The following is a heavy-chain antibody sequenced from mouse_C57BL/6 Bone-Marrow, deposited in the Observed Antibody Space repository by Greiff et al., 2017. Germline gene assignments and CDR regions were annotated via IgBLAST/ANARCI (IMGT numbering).Heavy chain of an antibody. V-gene: IGHV5-2*01. Sequence: EVKLQESGGGLVQPGESLKLSCDSPEYEFPSHDMSWVRKTPEKRLELVAAINSDGGSTYYPDTMERRFIISRDTAKKTLYLQMSSLRSEDTALYDCARLQLGLWFAYWGQGTLVTVSA. CDR1: EYEFPSHD. CDR3: ARLQLGLWFAY. D-gene: IGHD4-1*02. J-gene: IGHJ3*01. CDR2: INSDGGST.